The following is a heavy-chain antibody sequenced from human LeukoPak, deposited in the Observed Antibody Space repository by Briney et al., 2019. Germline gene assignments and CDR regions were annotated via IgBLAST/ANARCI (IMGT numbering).Heavy chain of an antibody. V-gene: IGHV3-7*01. J-gene: IGHJ4*02. CDR3: ARDTIAAALY. CDR2: IKQDGSEK. D-gene: IGHD6-13*01. CDR1: GFTFSSYW. Sequence: GGSLRLSCPGSGFTFSSYWMSWVRQAPGKGLEWVANIKQDGSEKYYVDSVKGRFTISRDNAKNSLYLQMNSLRAEDTAVYYCARDTIAAALYWGQGTLVTVSS.